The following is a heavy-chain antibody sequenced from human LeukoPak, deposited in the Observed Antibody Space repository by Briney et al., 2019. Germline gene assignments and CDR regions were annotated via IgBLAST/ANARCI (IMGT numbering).Heavy chain of an antibody. V-gene: IGHV3-23*01. CDR1: GFTFSSYA. CDR2: ISGSGGST. CDR3: AKDRGERLDQPDHFDY. J-gene: IGHJ4*02. Sequence: GGSLRLSCAASGFTFSSYAMSWVRQAPGKGLEWVSAISGSGGSTYYADSVKGRFTISRDNSKNTLYLQMNSLRAEDTAVYYCAKDRGERLDQPDHFDYWGQGTLVTVSS. D-gene: IGHD1-14*01.